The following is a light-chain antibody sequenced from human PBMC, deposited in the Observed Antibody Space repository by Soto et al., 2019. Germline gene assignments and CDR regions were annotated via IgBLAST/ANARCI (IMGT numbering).Light chain of an antibody. CDR3: QQYSSSQFT. V-gene: IGKV3-20*01. Sequence: EIVLMQSPGTLSLSPGEGATLSCRASQSVNSNYLAWYQQKPGQAPTVLIFATSRRATGVPDRFSGSGSGTDFTLTISRLEPDDFAVYYCQQYSSSQFTFGPGTKVNIK. CDR2: ATS. CDR1: QSVNSNY. J-gene: IGKJ3*01.